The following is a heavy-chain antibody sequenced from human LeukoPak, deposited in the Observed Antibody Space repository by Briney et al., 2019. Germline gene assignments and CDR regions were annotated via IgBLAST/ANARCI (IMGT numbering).Heavy chain of an antibody. D-gene: IGHD1-26*01. CDR2: ISSSSSYI. CDR3: ARDVPYSGSFTYYYYYYMDV. Sequence: GGSLRLSCAASGFTFSSYSMNWVRQAPGKGLEWVSSISSSSSYIYYADSVKGRFTISRDNAKNSLYLQMNSLRAEDTAVYYCARDVPYSGSFTYYYYYYMDVWGKGTTVTVSS. V-gene: IGHV3-21*03. J-gene: IGHJ6*03. CDR1: GFTFSSYS.